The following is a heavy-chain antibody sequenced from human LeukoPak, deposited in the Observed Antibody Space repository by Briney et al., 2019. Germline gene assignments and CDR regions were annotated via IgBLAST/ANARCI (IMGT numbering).Heavy chain of an antibody. CDR3: ARGLPGIPATIQFDF. CDR1: GGTFSSYA. J-gene: IGHJ4*02. V-gene: IGHV1-69*05. CDR2: IIPIFGTA. Sequence: SVKVSCKASGGTFSSYAISWVRQAPGQGLEWMGGIIPIFGTANYAQKFQGRVTITTDESTSTAYMELSSLRSEDTAVYYCARGLPGIPATIQFDFWGQGTLVTVSS. D-gene: IGHD2-2*02.